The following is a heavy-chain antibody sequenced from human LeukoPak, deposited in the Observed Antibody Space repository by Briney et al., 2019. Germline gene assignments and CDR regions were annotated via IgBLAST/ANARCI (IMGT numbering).Heavy chain of an antibody. CDR3: ARTRSSGYFTFDY. CDR1: EFTFSSYS. J-gene: IGHJ4*02. V-gene: IGHV3-48*01. Sequence: PGGSLRLSCAASEFTFSSYSMNWVRQAPGKGLEWVSYITNSGNSKSYADSVKGRSTISRDNTKNSLYLQMNGLRAEDTAVYYWARTRSSGYFTFDYWGQGILVTVSS. CDR2: ITNSGNSK. D-gene: IGHD3-22*01.